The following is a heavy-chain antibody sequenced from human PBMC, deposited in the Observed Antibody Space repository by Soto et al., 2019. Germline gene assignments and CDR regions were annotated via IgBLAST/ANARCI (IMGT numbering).Heavy chain of an antibody. CDR3: AREEGYYGSGSYPTYFDY. D-gene: IGHD3-10*01. Sequence: QVQLQQWGAGLLKPSETLSLTCAVYGGSFSGYYWSWIRQPPGKGLEWIGEINHSGSTNYNPSLKSRVTISVDTSKNQLSLKLSSVTAADTAVYYCAREEGYYGSGSYPTYFDYWGQGTLVTVSS. J-gene: IGHJ4*02. V-gene: IGHV4-34*01. CDR1: GGSFSGYY. CDR2: INHSGST.